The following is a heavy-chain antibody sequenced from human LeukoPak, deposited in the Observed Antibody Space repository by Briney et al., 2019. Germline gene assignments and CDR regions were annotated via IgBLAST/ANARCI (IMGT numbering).Heavy chain of an antibody. D-gene: IGHD3-10*01. Sequence: GGSLRLSCAASGFTVSSNYMSWVRQAPGKGLEWVSVIYSGGSTYYADSVKGRFTISRDNSKNTLYLQMNGLRAEDTAVYYCVRGIWFGELSTFDYWGQGTLVTVSS. V-gene: IGHV3-53*01. CDR1: GFTVSSNY. J-gene: IGHJ4*02. CDR3: VRGIWFGELSTFDY. CDR2: IYSGGST.